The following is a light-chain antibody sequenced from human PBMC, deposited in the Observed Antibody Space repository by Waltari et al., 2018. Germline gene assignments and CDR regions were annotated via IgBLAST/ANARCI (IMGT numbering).Light chain of an antibody. V-gene: IGLV1-40*01. CDR2: GHT. CDR3: QSYDSSLSGVV. J-gene: IGLJ2*01. CDR1: SSNIGAGYA. Sequence: QSVLTQPPSVSGAPGQRVTISCTGSSSNIGAGYAVHWYQQVPGTAPKGLIFGHTNRPSRVPDGVSGSKSGTSASLAITGLQAEDEADYYCQSYDSSLSGVVFGGGTKLTVL.